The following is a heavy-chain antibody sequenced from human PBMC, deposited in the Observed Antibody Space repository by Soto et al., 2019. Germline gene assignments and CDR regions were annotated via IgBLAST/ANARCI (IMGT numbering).Heavy chain of an antibody. CDR2: ISSSSSYI. V-gene: IGHV3-21*01. CDR3: ARDSGSSSDYYGMDV. CDR1: GFIFTSYS. Sequence: GGSLRLSCAASGFIFTSYSMSWVRQAPGKGLEWVSSISSSSSYIYYADSVKGRFTISRDNAKNSLYLQMSSLRAEDTAVYYCARDSGSSSDYYGMDVWGQGTTVTVS. J-gene: IGHJ6*02. D-gene: IGHD6-13*01.